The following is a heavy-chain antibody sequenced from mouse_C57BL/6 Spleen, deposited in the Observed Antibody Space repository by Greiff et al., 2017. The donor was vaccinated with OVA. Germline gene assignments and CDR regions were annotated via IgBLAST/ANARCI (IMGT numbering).Heavy chain of an antibody. J-gene: IGHJ2*01. CDR3: AREDPEGYFDY. CDR2: IYPGSGNT. Sequence: QVQLQQSGPELVKPGASVKISCKASGYSFTSYYIHWVKQRPGQGLEWIGWIYPGSGNTKYNEKFKGKATLTADTSSSTAYMQLSSLTSEDSAVYYCAREDPEGYFDYWGQGTTLTVSS. V-gene: IGHV1-66*01. CDR1: GYSFTSYY.